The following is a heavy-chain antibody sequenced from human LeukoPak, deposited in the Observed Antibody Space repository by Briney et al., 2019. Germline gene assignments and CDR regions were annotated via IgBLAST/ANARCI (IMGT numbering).Heavy chain of an antibody. CDR3: TRDESRRSGYSYVDF. CDR1: GLTVSNNY. V-gene: IGHV3-66*01. Sequence: GGSLRLSCAASGLTVSNNYMTWVRQAPGTGLEWVSIIYSGGSTYYADSVKGRFTISRDNSKNTLFLQMNNLTAEDTSVYYCTRDESRRSGYSYVDFWGQGTLVTVSS. J-gene: IGHJ4*02. CDR2: IYSGGST. D-gene: IGHD5-12*01.